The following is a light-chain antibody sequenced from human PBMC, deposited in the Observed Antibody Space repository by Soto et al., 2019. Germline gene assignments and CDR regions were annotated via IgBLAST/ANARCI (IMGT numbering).Light chain of an antibody. J-gene: IGKJ1*01. CDR3: LQHNSYPRT. CDR1: QGIRND. CDR2: AAS. Sequence: DIQMAQSPASLAASVVDRVTITCRASQGIRNDLGWYQQKKGKAPKRLIYAASSLQSGVPSRFRGSGSGTEFTLPLSRLQPEDFPTYYCLQHNSYPRTFGQGTKVDI. V-gene: IGKV1-17*01.